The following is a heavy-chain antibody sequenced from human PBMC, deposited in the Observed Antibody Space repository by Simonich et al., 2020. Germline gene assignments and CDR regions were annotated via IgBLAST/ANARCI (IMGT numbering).Heavy chain of an antibody. CDR2: ISSSISYI. J-gene: IGHJ3*02. CDR3: ARGIVGASGAFDI. CDR1: GFTFSSYS. D-gene: IGHD1-26*01. V-gene: IGHV3-21*01. Sequence: EVQLVESGGGLVKPGGSLRLSCAASGFTFSSYSMNWVRQAPGKGLEWVSSISSSISYIYYADSVKGRFTIARDNAKNSLYLQMNSLRAEDTAVYYCARGIVGASGAFDIWGQGTMVTVSS.